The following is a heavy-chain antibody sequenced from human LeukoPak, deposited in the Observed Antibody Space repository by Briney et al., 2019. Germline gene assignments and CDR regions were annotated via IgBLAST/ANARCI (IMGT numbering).Heavy chain of an antibody. CDR2: IIPIFGTA. CDR3: ARGVRYFDWLLFDP. D-gene: IGHD3-9*01. V-gene: IGHV1-69*05. J-gene: IGHJ5*02. CDR1: GGTFSSYA. Sequence: GASVKVSCKASGGTFSSYAISWVRQAPGQGLEWMGGIIPIFGTANYAQKFQGRVTITTDESTSTAYMELSSLRSEDTAVYYRARGVRYFDWLLFDPWGQGTLVTVSS.